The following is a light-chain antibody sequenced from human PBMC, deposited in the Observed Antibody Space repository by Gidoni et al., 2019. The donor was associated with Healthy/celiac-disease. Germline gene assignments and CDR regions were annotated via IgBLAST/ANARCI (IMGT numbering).Light chain of an antibody. CDR1: QGISSY. CDR2: AAS. V-gene: IGKV1-8*01. Sequence: IRMTQSPSSFSASTGDRVTSTCRASQGISSYLAWYQQKPGKAPKLLIYAASTLQSGVPSRFSGSGSGTDFTLTISCLQSEEFATYYCQQDYSYPRTVGQGTKVEIK. CDR3: QQDYSYPRT. J-gene: IGKJ1*01.